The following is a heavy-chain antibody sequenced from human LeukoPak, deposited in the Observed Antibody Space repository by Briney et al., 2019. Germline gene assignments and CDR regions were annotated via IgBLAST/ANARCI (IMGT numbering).Heavy chain of an antibody. J-gene: IGHJ4*02. V-gene: IGHV4-59*01. D-gene: IGHD2-2*01. CDR1: GVSIRSNY. CDR2: MFHSGTS. CDR3: AGEYCTTTSCYLDY. Sequence: SETLSLTCTVSGVSIRSNYRTWVRQPPGKGLEWIGYMFHSGTSNYNPSLKSRVIISVDTSKNQFSLILNSVTAADTAVYYCAGEYCTTTSCYLDYWGQGTLVTVSS.